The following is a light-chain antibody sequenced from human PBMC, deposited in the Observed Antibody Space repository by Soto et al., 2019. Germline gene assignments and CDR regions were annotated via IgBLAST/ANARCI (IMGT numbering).Light chain of an antibody. CDR3: CTHTGTYSFYV. CDR2: DVS. Sequence: QSVLTQPRAVSGSPGQSVSISCTGTSSDVVGYNYVSWYQHHPGKAPRLMIYDVSERPSGVPDRFSGSKSGNTASLTISGLQADDEANYYCCTHTGTYSFYVFRIGTKVPVL. J-gene: IGLJ1*01. CDR1: SSDVVGYNY. V-gene: IGLV2-11*01.